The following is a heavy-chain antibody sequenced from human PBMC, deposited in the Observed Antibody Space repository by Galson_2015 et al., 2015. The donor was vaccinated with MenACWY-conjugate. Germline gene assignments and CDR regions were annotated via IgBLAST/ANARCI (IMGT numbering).Heavy chain of an antibody. D-gene: IGHD3-22*01. CDR3: ARLPREINMIVEGS. Sequence: SETLSLTCTVSGGSIYSAAYWWGWIRQPPGKGLEWIASIHFGGTTHYNPSLKSRVTISVDTSKNQFSLKLSSVSAADTAVYYCARLPREINMIVEGSWGQGILVTVSS. J-gene: IGHJ5*02. CDR2: IHFGGTT. V-gene: IGHV4-39*01. CDR1: GGSIYSAAYW.